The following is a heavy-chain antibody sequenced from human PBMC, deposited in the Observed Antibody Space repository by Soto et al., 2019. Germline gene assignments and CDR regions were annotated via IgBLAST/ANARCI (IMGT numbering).Heavy chain of an antibody. CDR3: ARETGLRSSGWSYYFDF. V-gene: IGHV3-48*02. Sequence: EVQLVESGGGLVQPGGSLRLSCAASGFTLSSYSMHWVRQAPGKGLEWVSYISGSGGTIYYADSMKGRFTISRDNAKNSLSVQMNSLRDEDTAVYFCARETGLRSSGWSYYFDFWGQGTLVTVSS. CDR2: ISGSGGTI. D-gene: IGHD6-19*01. J-gene: IGHJ4*02. CDR1: GFTLSSYS.